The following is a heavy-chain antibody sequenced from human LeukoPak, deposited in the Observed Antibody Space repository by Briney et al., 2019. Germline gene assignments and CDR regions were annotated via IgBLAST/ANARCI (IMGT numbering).Heavy chain of an antibody. CDR2: INHSGST. CDR3: ARGRSHWDIVVVAAGGWFDP. Sequence: SETLSLTCAVYGGSFSGYYWSWIRQPPGKGLEWIGEINHSGSTNYNPSLKSRVTISVDTSKNQFSLKLSSVTAADTAVYYCARGRSHWDIVVVAAGGWFDPWGQGTLVTVS. CDR1: GGSFSGYY. V-gene: IGHV4-34*01. J-gene: IGHJ5*02. D-gene: IGHD2-15*01.